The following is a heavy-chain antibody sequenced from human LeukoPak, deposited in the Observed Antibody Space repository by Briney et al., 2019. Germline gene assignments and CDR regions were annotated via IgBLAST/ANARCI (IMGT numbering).Heavy chain of an antibody. J-gene: IGHJ4*02. CDR2: FYYSGST. CDR3: ARGPPLNIVGPAYFDY. CDR1: GGSLSGNY. Sequence: PSETMSLTCAVYGGSLSGNYWSWIRQPPGKGLEWIGSFYYSGSTYYNPFLKSRVTISVDTSKNQFSLKLSSVTAADTAVYYCARGPPLNIVGPAYFDYWGQGTLVTVSS. D-gene: IGHD1-26*01. V-gene: IGHV4-34*01.